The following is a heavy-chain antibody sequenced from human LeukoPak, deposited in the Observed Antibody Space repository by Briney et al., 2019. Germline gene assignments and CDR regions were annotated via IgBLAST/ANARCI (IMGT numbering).Heavy chain of an antibody. D-gene: IGHD3-9*01. CDR2: IYHSGST. CDR3: ARASGGYDILTPIDI. CDR1: GYSISSGYY. V-gene: IGHV4-38-2*01. J-gene: IGHJ3*02. Sequence: SETLSLTCAVSGYSISSGYYWGWIRQPPGNGLEWIGSIYHSGSTYYNPSLKSRVTISVDTSKNQFSLKLSSVTAADTAVYYCARASGGYDILTPIDIWGQGTMVTVSS.